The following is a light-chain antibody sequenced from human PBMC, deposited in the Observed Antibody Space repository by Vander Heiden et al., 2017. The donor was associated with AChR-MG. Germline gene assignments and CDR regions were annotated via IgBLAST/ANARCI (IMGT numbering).Light chain of an antibody. J-gene: IGLJ1*01. CDR2: DVS. Sequence: HSALPQTVSALGSPGQSITISSTGTTSDAGGYNFVSWYQQHPGRTPTLMIYDVSKRPSGVSNRFSGSKSDNTAALTISGLQADDEADYYCSTYTSDSTLCVFGTGTKVTVL. CDR3: STYTSDSTLCV. V-gene: IGLV2-14*01. CDR1: TSDAGGYNF.